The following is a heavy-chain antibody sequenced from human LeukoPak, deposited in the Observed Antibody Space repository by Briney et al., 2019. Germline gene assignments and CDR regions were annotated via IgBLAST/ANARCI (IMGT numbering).Heavy chain of an antibody. J-gene: IGHJ2*01. D-gene: IGHD5-12*01. CDR2: IYHSGST. CDR3: ARSVDRTYWYFDL. V-gene: IGHV4-38-2*02. CDR1: GYSISSGYY. Sequence: PSETLPLTCTVSGYSISSGYYWGWIRQPPGKGLEWIGSIYHSGSTYYNPSLKSRVTISVDTSKNQFSLKLSSVTAADTAVYYCARSVDRTYWYFDLWGRGTLVTVSS.